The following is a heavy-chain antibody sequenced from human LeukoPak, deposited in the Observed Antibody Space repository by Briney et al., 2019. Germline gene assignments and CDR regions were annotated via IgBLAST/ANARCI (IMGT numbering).Heavy chain of an antibody. J-gene: IGHJ4*02. D-gene: IGHD1-26*01. V-gene: IGHV3-49*04. CDR1: GFTFGDYA. Sequence: GRSLRLSCTASGFTFGDYAMSWVRQAPGKGLGWIGFIRSKTSGGTTEYAASVKGRFTILRDDSKSIAYLQINSLKTEDTAVYYCTRGDGSGSYWGQGTLVTVSS. CDR2: IRSKTSGGTT. CDR3: TRGDGSGSY.